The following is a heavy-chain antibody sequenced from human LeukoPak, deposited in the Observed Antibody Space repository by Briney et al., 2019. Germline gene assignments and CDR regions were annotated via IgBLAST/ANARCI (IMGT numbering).Heavy chain of an antibody. CDR3: ARVASHYYDSSGYDY. Sequence: PGGSLRLSCVASGFTFSDYYMNWIRQAPGKGLEWVSYISSSGSTIYYADSVKGRFTISRDNAKNSLYLQMNSLRAEDTAVYYCARVASHYYDSSGYDYWGQGTLVTVSS. V-gene: IGHV3-11*04. D-gene: IGHD3-22*01. CDR1: GFTFSDYY. CDR2: ISSSGSTI. J-gene: IGHJ4*02.